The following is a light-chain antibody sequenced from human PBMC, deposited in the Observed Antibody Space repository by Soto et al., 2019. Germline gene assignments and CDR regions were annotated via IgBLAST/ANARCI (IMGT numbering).Light chain of an antibody. Sequence: DIQMTQSPSSLSASVGDRVTITCRASQAIYNYLNWYQHKPGKAPKLLIYAASSLQSGVPSRFSGRRSGTDFTLTISSLQPEDFATYYCQQSFTTPYTFGQGTRLDI. CDR1: QAIYNY. CDR3: QQSFTTPYT. J-gene: IGKJ2*01. V-gene: IGKV1-39*01. CDR2: AAS.